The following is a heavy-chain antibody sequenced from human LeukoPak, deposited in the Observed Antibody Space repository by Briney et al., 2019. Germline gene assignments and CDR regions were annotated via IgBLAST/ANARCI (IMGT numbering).Heavy chain of an antibody. Sequence: SETLSLTCTVSGYSISSGYYWGWIRQPPGKGLEWIGSIYHSGSTYYNPSLKSQVTISVDTSKNQFSLKLSSVTAADTAVYYCARPKYYYGSGSYYKGNWFDPWGQGTLVTVSS. CDR2: IYHSGST. CDR3: ARPKYYYGSGSYYKGNWFDP. J-gene: IGHJ5*02. CDR1: GYSISSGYY. V-gene: IGHV4-38-2*02. D-gene: IGHD3-10*01.